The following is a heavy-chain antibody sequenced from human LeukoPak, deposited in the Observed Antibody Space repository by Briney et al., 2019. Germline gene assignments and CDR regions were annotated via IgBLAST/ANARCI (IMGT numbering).Heavy chain of an antibody. V-gene: IGHV3-30*02. J-gene: IGHJ4*02. Sequence: PGGSLRLSCAASGFTFSSYGMHWVRQAPGKGLEWVAFIRYDGSNKYYADSVKGRFTISRDNSKNTLHLQMNSLRAEDTAVYCCAKDLGYSGYEVDYFDYWGQGTLVTVSS. CDR1: GFTFSSYG. D-gene: IGHD5-12*01. CDR2: IRYDGSNK. CDR3: AKDLGYSGYEVDYFDY.